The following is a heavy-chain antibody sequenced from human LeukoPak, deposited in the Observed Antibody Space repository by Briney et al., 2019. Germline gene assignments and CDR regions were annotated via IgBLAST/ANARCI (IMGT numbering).Heavy chain of an antibody. CDR1: GFTFNTYG. J-gene: IGHJ3*02. V-gene: IGHV3-33*01. D-gene: IGHD5-18*01. CDR3: ARGGQLWFSDGFDI. CDR2: IWHDGSNK. Sequence: GGSLRLSCAASGFTFNTYGIHWVRQAPGKGLVWVSVIWHDGSNKYYAESVKGRFTISRDNSKDTLYLQMNSLRDEDTAVYYCARGGQLWFSDGFDIWGQGTMVTVSS.